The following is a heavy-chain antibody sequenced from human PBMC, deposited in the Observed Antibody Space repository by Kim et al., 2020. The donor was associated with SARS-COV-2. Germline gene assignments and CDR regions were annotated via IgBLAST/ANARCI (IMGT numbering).Heavy chain of an antibody. D-gene: IGHD1-26*01. CDR1: GYTFTGYY. CDR3: ASRALGRGYYYGMDV. J-gene: IGHJ6*02. Sequence: ASVKVSCKASGYTFTGYYMHWVRQAPGQGLEWMGWINPNSGGTNYAHKFQGRVTMTRDTSISTAYMELSRLRSDDTAVYYCASRALGRGYYYGMDVWGQGTTVTVSS. CDR2: INPNSGGT. V-gene: IGHV1-2*07.